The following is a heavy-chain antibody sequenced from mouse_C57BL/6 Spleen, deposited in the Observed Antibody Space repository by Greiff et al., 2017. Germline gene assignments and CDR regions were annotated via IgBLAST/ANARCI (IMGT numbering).Heavy chain of an antibody. V-gene: IGHV1-64*01. CDR2: IHPNSGST. Sequence: VQLQQPGAELVKPGASVKLSCKASGYTFTSYWMHWVKQRPGQGLEWIGMIHPNSGSTNYNEKFKSKATLTVDKSSSTAYMQLSSLTSEDSAVYYCARKAYDYDEYYFDYWGQGTTLTVSS. CDR1: GYTFTSYW. J-gene: IGHJ2*01. CDR3: ARKAYDYDEYYFDY. D-gene: IGHD2-4*01.